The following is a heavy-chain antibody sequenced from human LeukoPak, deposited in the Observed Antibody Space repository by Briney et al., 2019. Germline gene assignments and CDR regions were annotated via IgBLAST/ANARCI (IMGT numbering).Heavy chain of an antibody. D-gene: IGHD6-25*01. CDR1: GFTFSTYA. J-gene: IGHJ4*02. CDR3: AKISSSAESNFDY. CDR2: IWPDGSKK. V-gene: IGHV3-30*02. Sequence: GGSLRLSCAASGFTFSTYAMHWVRQAPGKGLEWVAFIWPDGSKKYYADSVKGRFAISRENSKNTVYLQVNDLRPEDTALYFCAKISSSAESNFDYWGQGTLLTVSS.